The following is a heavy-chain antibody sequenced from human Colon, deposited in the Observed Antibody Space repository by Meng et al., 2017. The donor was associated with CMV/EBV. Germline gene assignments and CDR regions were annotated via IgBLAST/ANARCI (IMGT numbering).Heavy chain of an antibody. D-gene: IGHD6-25*01. CDR3: ARGPIAARADL. Sequence: GSLRLSCAVSGGSITDYYWHWMRQSPGKGLEWIGYIHYTGLTNYSPSLKNRVTMAVDTSKNQLSLKLTSVTAADTAVFYCARGPIAARADLWGQGALVTVSS. J-gene: IGHJ5*02. V-gene: IGHV4-59*01. CDR1: GGSITDYY. CDR2: IHYTGLT.